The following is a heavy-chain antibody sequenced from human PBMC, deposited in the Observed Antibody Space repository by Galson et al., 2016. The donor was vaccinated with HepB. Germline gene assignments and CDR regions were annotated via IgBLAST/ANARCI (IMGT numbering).Heavy chain of an antibody. CDR3: VRGQQYPLLRYYFDY. CDR2: SSSSGNNL. D-gene: IGHD3-22*01. Sequence: SLRLSCAASGFTFTDYYMTWIRQAPGKGLEWLSYSSSSGNNLKYADSVRGRFTISRDNSKNSVFLQMNSLTADDTAVYYCVRGQQYPLLRYYFDYWGQGALVTVSS. V-gene: IGHV3-11*04. J-gene: IGHJ4*02. CDR1: GFTFTDYY.